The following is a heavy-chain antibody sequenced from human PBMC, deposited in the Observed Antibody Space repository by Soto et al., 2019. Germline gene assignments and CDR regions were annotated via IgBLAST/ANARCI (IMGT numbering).Heavy chain of an antibody. V-gene: IGHV3-33*08. J-gene: IGHJ4*02. CDR2: LSYDGSSK. Sequence: GGSLRLSCAASGFTFSNFGMHWVRQAPGTGLEWVATLSYDGSSKHYADSVKGRFTISRDNSEDTLYLQMNSLRAEDTAVYYCARAPGYSSGWLDYWGQGTLVTVSS. D-gene: IGHD6-19*01. CDR1: GFTFSNFG. CDR3: ARAPGYSSGWLDY.